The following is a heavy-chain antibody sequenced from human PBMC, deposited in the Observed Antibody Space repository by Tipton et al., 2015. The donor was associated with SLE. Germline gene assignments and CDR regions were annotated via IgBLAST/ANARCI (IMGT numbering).Heavy chain of an antibody. J-gene: IGHJ2*01. CDR2: IYYSGST. Sequence: TLSLTCTVAGGAISSGSYYWSWIRQPPGKGLEWIGYIYYSGSTNYNPSRKSRVTISVDTSKNQFSLKLNSVTAADTAVYYCARQWVATVADWYFDLWGRGTLVTVSS. D-gene: IGHD1-26*01. CDR1: GGAISSGSYY. CDR3: ARQWVATVADWYFDL. V-gene: IGHV4-61*01.